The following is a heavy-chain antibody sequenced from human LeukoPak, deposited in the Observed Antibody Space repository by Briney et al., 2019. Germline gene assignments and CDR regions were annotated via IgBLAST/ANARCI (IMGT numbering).Heavy chain of an antibody. D-gene: IGHD2-2*01. CDR3: ARGSYGFDI. J-gene: IGHJ3*02. CDR1: GYTFSNYG. Sequence: ASVKVSCKASGYTFSNYGLNWVRQAPGEGLEWMGWISGYNGQTKYGKQFQGRVTMTTDTSTNTAYMELKNPRSDDTAVYYCARGSYGFDIWGQGTVITVSS. V-gene: IGHV1-18*01. CDR2: ISGYNGQT.